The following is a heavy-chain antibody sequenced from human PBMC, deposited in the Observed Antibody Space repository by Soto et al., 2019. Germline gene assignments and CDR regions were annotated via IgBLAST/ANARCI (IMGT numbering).Heavy chain of an antibody. D-gene: IGHD6-6*01. CDR2: INPNSGGT. CDR3: ARTARAARAFDY. V-gene: IGHV1-2*04. Sequence: QVQLVQSGAEVKKPGASVKVSCKASGYTFTGYYMHWVRQAPGQGLEWMGWINPNSGGTNYAQKVQGWVTMTRDTSISTAYMELSRLRSDDTAVYYCARTARAARAFDYWGQRTLVTVSS. CDR1: GYTFTGYY. J-gene: IGHJ4*02.